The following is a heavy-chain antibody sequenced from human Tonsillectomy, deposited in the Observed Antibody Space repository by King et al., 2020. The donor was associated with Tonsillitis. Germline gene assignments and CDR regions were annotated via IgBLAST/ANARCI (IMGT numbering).Heavy chain of an antibody. V-gene: IGHV3-30*18. D-gene: IGHD3-16*01. CDR3: AKGLAAVGPGEGMDV. CDR2: ISYDGSKK. CDR1: GFTFSSYG. Sequence: QLVESGGGVVQPGRSLRLSCAASGFTFSSYGMHWVRQAPGKGLEWVAVISYDGSKKYYADSVKGRFTISRDNSKNTLYLQMNSLRVEDTAVFYCAKGLAAVGPGEGMDVWGQGTTVTVSS. J-gene: IGHJ6*02.